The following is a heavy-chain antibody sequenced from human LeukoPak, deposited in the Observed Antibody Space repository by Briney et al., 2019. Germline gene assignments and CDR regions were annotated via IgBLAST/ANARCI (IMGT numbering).Heavy chain of an antibody. V-gene: IGHV4-39*07. CDR3: ARAPGRGAAMIMVRYFDS. CDR1: GASISSSNYY. D-gene: IGHD3-16*01. Sequence: PSETLSLTCAVSGASISSSNYYWGWVRQSPGKGLEWIGNIYSSGNTYYNASLKSRVTISLDTSKNQFSLKLSSVTAADTAVYYCARAPGRGAAMIMVRYFDSWGQGTLVTVSS. CDR2: IYSSGNT. J-gene: IGHJ4*02.